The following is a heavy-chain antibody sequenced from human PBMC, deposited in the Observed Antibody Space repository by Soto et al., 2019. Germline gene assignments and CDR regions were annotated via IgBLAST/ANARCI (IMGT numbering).Heavy chain of an antibody. V-gene: IGHV1-2*04. Sequence: ASVKVSCKASGYTFTGYYMHWVRQAPGQGLEWMGWINPNSGGTNYAQKFQGWVTMTRDTSISTAYMELSRLRSDDTAVYYCARDRGIEAPYYGMDVWGQGTTVTLSS. D-gene: IGHD6-13*01. CDR1: GYTFTGYY. CDR3: ARDRGIEAPYYGMDV. J-gene: IGHJ6*02. CDR2: INPNSGGT.